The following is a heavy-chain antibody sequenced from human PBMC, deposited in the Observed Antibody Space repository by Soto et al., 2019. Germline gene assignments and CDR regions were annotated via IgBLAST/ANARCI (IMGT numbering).Heavy chain of an antibody. D-gene: IGHD4-17*01. V-gene: IGHV4-39*01. Sequence: QLQLQESGPGLVKPSETLSLTCTVSGDSIRGSSYYWAWIRQPPGQELEWIGTVYYSGSTYYHPSLQSRVTLSVDPSKNQFSPRLTSVNATDTGTYFCARHGGTTPFDFWGQGIQVAVSS. CDR1: GDSIRGSSYY. J-gene: IGHJ4*02. CDR2: VYYSGST. CDR3: ARHGGTTPFDF.